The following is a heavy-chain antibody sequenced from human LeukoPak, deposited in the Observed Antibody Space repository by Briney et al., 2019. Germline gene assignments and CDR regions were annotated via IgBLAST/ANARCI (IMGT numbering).Heavy chain of an antibody. J-gene: IGHJ4*02. D-gene: IGHD3-10*01. Sequence: SETLPLTCTVSGGSISSSGYYWGWIRQPPGKGLKWIGSIYYSGSTYYNPSLKSRVTISVDTSKNQFSLKLSSVTAADTAVYYCARRDYYGSGSQDYWGQGTLVTVSS. V-gene: IGHV4-39*01. CDR3: ARRDYYGSGSQDY. CDR1: GGSISSSGYY. CDR2: IYYSGST.